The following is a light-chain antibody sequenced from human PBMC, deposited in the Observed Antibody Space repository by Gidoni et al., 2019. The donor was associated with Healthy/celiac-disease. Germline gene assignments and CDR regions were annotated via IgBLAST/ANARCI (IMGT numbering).Light chain of an antibody. CDR3: QQYGSSPYT. CDR2: GAS. Sequence: EIVLTQSPGTLSLSPGERATLSCRVSQSVSRSYLAWYQQKPGQAPRLLIYGASSRATGIPDRVSGSGSGTDFTLTISRLEPEDFAVYYCQQYGSSPYTFGQGTKLEIK. V-gene: IGKV3-20*01. J-gene: IGKJ2*01. CDR1: QSVSRSY.